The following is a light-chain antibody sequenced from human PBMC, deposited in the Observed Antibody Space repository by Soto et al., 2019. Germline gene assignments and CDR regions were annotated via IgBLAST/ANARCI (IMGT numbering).Light chain of an antibody. J-gene: IGKJ1*01. V-gene: IGKV3D-20*02. CDR1: RGVSSGY. CDR2: AAS. CDR3: QQYKNWPWT. Sequence: ELVLTQSPGTLSLSPGERATLSCRASRGVSSGYLAWYQQKPGQAPRPLIYAASNRATGIPGRFSGSGFGTDFTLTISRLEPEDFAVYYCQQYKNWPWTFGQGTKVDIK.